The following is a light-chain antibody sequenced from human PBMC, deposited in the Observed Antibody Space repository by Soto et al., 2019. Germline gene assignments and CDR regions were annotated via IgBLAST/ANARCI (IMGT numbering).Light chain of an antibody. Sequence: IRMTQYPSSFSASTGDRVSITCRASQGISSYLAWYQQKPGKVPKVLIYAASTLQSGVPSRFSGSGSGADFTLTISSLQPEDFATYYCQQSYSTHTVGQGTKVDIK. J-gene: IGKJ1*01. CDR1: QGISSY. CDR2: AAS. CDR3: QQSYSTHT. V-gene: IGKV1-27*01.